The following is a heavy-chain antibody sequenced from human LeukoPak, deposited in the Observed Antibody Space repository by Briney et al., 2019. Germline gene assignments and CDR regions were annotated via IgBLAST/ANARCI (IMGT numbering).Heavy chain of an antibody. CDR3: ARGGRNYYDSSGQRRYFDY. CDR1: GGSFSGYY. D-gene: IGHD3-22*01. Sequence: SETLSLTCAVYGGSFSGYYWSWIRQPPGKGLEWIGEINHSGSTNYNPSLKSRVTISVDTSKNQFSLKLSSVTAADTAVYYCARGGRNYYDSSGQRRYFDYWGQGTLVTVSS. CDR2: INHSGST. J-gene: IGHJ4*02. V-gene: IGHV4-34*01.